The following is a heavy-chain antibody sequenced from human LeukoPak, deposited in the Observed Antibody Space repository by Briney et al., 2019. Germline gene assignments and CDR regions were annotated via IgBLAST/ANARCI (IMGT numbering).Heavy chain of an antibody. D-gene: IGHD1-26*01. CDR1: GFNFDDYA. CDR2: LSRDSDTE. CDR3: ARDWLMGAKDY. J-gene: IGHJ4*02. V-gene: IGHV3-9*01. Sequence: AGGSLRLSCAASGFNFDDYAMHWVRQAPGKGLEWVSGLSRDSDTEIYADSVRGRFTISRDNAKNSLYLQMNSLRAEDTAVYYCARDWLMGAKDYWGQGTLVTVSS.